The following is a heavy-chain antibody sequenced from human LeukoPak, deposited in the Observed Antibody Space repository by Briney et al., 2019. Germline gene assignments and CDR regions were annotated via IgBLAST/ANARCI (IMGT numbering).Heavy chain of an antibody. Sequence: SETLSLTCTVSGGSISSGYYWGWIRQPPGKGLEWIGSIYHSGSTYYNPSLKSRVTISVDTSKNQFSLKLSSVTAADTAVYYCARASAGFDYWGQGTLVTVSS. V-gene: IGHV4-38-2*02. CDR3: ARASAGFDY. CDR1: GGSISSGYY. D-gene: IGHD6-13*01. J-gene: IGHJ4*02. CDR2: IYHSGST.